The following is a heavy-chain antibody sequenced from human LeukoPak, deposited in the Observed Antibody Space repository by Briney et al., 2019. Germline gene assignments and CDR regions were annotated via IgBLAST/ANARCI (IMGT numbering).Heavy chain of an antibody. V-gene: IGHV4-34*01. CDR2: VNHSGST. Sequence: SETLSLTCAVYGGSFSGYYCTWIRQPPGKGLEWIGEVNHSGSTNYNPSLKSRVTISVDTSKNQFSLELTSVTAADTAVYFCARGRGLRAVNNWFDPWGQGTLVTVSS. D-gene: IGHD3-10*01. CDR3: ARGRGLRAVNNWFDP. CDR1: GGSFSGYY. J-gene: IGHJ5*02.